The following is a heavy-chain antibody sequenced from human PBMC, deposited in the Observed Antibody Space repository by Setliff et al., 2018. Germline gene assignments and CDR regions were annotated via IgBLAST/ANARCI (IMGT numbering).Heavy chain of an antibody. J-gene: IGHJ6*03. CDR2: ISAYNGNT. D-gene: IGHD4-17*01. CDR1: GYTFTSYG. Sequence: ASVRVSCKASGYTFTSYGISWVRQAPGQGLEWMGWISAYNGNTNYAQKLQGRVTMTTDTSTSTAYMELRSLRSDDTAVYYCARESNGDYVPYYYYYYMDVWGKGTTVTVSS. CDR3: ARESNGDYVPYYYYYYMDV. V-gene: IGHV1-18*01.